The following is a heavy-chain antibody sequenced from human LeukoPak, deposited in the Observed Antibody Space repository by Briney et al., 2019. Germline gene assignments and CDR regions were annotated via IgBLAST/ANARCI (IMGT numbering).Heavy chain of an antibody. CDR1: GYSFTSYW. V-gene: IGHV5-51*01. Sequence: GESLKIPCKGSGYSFTSYWIGWVRQMPGKGLEWMGIIYPGDSDTKYSPSFQGQVTISAVKSISTAYLQWSSLKASDTAMYYCARSRHGIDSSLFDYWGQGTLVTVSS. CDR2: IYPGDSDT. D-gene: IGHD6-19*01. CDR3: ARSRHGIDSSLFDY. J-gene: IGHJ4*02.